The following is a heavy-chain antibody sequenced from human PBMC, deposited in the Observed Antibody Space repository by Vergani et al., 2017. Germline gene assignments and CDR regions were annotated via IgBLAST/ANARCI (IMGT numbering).Heavy chain of an antibody. Sequence: EVQLLESGGGLVQPGGSLRLSCAASGFTFSRYAMRWVRQAPGKGLEWVSAIRGSGGSTYYADSVKGRFTLSRDNSKNTMYLQMNSLRAEDTAVYYCAKDRGAWFGEFKYWYCDLWGRGTLVTVSS. CDR1: GFTFSRYA. J-gene: IGHJ2*01. CDR2: IRGSGGST. D-gene: IGHD3-10*01. V-gene: IGHV3-23*01. CDR3: AKDRGAWFGEFKYWYCDL.